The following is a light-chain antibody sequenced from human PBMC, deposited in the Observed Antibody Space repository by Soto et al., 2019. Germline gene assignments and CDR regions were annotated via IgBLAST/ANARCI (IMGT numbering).Light chain of an antibody. CDR1: SSDVGGYNY. J-gene: IGLJ2*01. CDR3: SSYTSSTTLKV. Sequence: QSALTQPASVSGSPGQSITISCTGTSSDVGGYNYVSWYQQHPGKAPKLMIYDVSNRPSGVSNRFSGSKSGNPASLTISGLQAEDEAEYYCSSYTSSTTLKVFGGGTKLTVL. CDR2: DVS. V-gene: IGLV2-14*03.